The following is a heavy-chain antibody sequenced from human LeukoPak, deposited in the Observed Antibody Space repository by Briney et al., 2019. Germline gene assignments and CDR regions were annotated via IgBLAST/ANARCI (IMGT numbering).Heavy chain of an antibody. J-gene: IGHJ6*02. CDR2: INHSGST. Sequence: PSETLSLTCAVYGGSFSAYYWSWIRQPPGKGLEWIGEINHSGSTNYNPSLKSRVTISVDTSKNQFSLKLRFVTAADTAVYYCARGRTTETTFYYYYTVWTSGAKGPRSPSP. CDR1: GGSFSAYY. V-gene: IGHV4-34*01. D-gene: IGHD4-11*01. CDR3: ARGRTTETTFYYYYTVWTS.